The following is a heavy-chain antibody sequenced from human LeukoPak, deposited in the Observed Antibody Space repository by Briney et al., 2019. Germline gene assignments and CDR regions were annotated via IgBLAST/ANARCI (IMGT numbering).Heavy chain of an antibody. CDR2: MNPNSGNT. J-gene: IGHJ4*02. V-gene: IGHV1-8*01. D-gene: IGHD3-16*01. CDR3: ARGGRFGGVSPDFDY. Sequence: ASVKVSCKASGYTFTSYDINLVRQATGRGLEWMGWMNPNSGNTGYAQKFQGRVTMTRNTSISTAYMELSSLRSEDTAVYYCARGGRFGGVSPDFDYWGQGTLVTVSS. CDR1: GYTFTSYD.